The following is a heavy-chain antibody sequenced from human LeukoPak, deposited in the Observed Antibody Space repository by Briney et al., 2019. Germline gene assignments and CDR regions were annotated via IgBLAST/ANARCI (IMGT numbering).Heavy chain of an antibody. CDR3: AKSPGEFEPTPFDY. CDR1: GFTFSSYS. V-gene: IGHV3-23*01. D-gene: IGHD3-10*01. J-gene: IGHJ4*02. Sequence: PGGSLRLSCAASGFTFSSYSMSWVRQGPGTGLEWVSAISGSGDTTFYADSVKGRFTISRDNSKNTLFLHLNSLRAEDTAVYYCAKSPGEFEPTPFDYWGQGTLVTVSS. CDR2: ISGSGDTT.